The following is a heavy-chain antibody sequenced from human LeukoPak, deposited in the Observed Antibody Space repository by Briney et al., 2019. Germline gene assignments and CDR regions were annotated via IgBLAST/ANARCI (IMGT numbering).Heavy chain of an antibody. D-gene: IGHD3-10*01. V-gene: IGHV4-31*03. J-gene: IGHJ5*02. Sequence: SQTLSLTCTVSGGSISSGGYYWSWIRQHPGKGLEWIGYIYYSGSTDYNPSLKSRVTISVDTSKNQFSLKLSSVTAADTAVYYCARGYYYGSGGFPNWFDPWGQGTLVTVSS. CDR2: IYYSGST. CDR3: ARGYYYGSGGFPNWFDP. CDR1: GGSISSGGYY.